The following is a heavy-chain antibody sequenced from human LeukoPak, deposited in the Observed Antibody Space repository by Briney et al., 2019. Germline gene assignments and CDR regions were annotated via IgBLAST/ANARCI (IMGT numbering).Heavy chain of an antibody. J-gene: IGHJ4*02. V-gene: IGHV4-61*01. CDR2: VYYRGST. Sequence: SETLSLTCAVSGGSISSSSYHWSWMRQPPGKGLEWIGYVYYRGSTNYNPSLKSRVTISVDTSKNQFSLRLSSVTAADTAVYYCAAKARDFDYWGQGTLVTVSS. CDR1: GGSISSSSYH. CDR3: AAKARDFDY.